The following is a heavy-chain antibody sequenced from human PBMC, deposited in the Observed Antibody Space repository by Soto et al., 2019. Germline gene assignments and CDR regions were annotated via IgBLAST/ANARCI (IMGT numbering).Heavy chain of an antibody. J-gene: IGHJ6*02. CDR3: ARTVDGMTTVTTDYYYGMDV. D-gene: IGHD4-17*01. CDR2: ISAYNGNT. V-gene: IGHV1-18*01. CDR1: GYTFTSYG. Sequence: QVQPVQSGAEVKKPGASVKVSCKASGYTFTSYGISWVRQAPGQGLEWMGWISAYNGNTNYAQKLQGRVTMTTDTSTSTAYMELRSLRSDDTAVYYCARTVDGMTTVTTDYYYGMDVWGQGTTVTVSS.